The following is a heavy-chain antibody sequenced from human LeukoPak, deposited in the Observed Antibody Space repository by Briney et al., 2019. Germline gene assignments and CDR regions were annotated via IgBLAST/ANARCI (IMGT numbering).Heavy chain of an antibody. CDR3: ARDSRYSGSYRDDAFDI. Sequence: ASVKVSCKASGYTFTSYGISWVRQAPGQGLEWMGWISAYNGNTIYAQKLQGRVTMTTDTSTSTAYMELRSLRSDDTAVYYCARDSRYSGSYRDDAFDIWGQGTMVTVSS. J-gene: IGHJ3*02. CDR1: GYTFTSYG. V-gene: IGHV1-18*01. D-gene: IGHD1-26*01. CDR2: ISAYNGNT.